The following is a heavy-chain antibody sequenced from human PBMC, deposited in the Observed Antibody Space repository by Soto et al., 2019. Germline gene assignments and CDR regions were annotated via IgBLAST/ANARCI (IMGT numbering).Heavy chain of an antibody. D-gene: IGHD1-1*01. V-gene: IGHV1-18*04. J-gene: IGHJ4*02. CDR1: GYTFDTYS. CDR3: ARDALSNSPYLDF. CDR2: INPYNGNT. Sequence: VQLVQSGAEVKKPGASVKISCKASGYTFDTYSMTWVRQAPGQGLEWMGWINPYNGNTHYSQKAQGRVSVTTDTSTSTVYMELRSLRSDDTAVYYCARDALSNSPYLDFWGQGTLVTVSS.